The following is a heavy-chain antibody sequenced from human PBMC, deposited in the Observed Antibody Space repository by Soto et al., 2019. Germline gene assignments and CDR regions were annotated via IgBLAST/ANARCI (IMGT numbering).Heavy chain of an antibody. CDR1: GFTFSSYG. J-gene: IGHJ2*01. CDR2: IKQDGSEK. Sequence: VQLVESGGGVVQPGRSLRLSCAASGFTFSSYGMHWVRQAPGKGLEWVANIKQDGSEKYYVDSVKGRFTISRDNAKNSLYLQMNSLRAEDTAVYYCARAKRRSSGWYPLWYFDLWGRGTLVTVSS. V-gene: IGHV3-7*03. CDR3: ARAKRRSSGWYPLWYFDL. D-gene: IGHD6-19*01.